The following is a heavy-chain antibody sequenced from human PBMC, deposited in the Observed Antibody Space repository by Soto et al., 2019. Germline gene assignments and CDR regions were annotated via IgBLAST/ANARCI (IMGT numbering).Heavy chain of an antibody. CDR2: ISAYNGNT. J-gene: IGHJ3*02. D-gene: IGHD2-15*01. V-gene: IGHV1-18*01. Sequence: GASVKVSCKASGYTFTSYGISWARQAPGQGLEWMGWISAYNGNTNYARKLQGRVTMTTDTSTSTAYMELRSLRSDDTAVYYCARVPIDNYCSGGSCYSVAGAFDIWGQETMVTVSS. CDR1: GYTFTSYG. CDR3: ARVPIDNYCSGGSCYSVAGAFDI.